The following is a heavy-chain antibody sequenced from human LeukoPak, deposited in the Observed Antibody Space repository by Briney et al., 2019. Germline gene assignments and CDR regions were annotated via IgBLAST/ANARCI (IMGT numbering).Heavy chain of an antibody. J-gene: IGHJ4*02. V-gene: IGHV3-21*01. D-gene: IGHD6-13*01. CDR2: ITSSSSYI. Sequence: GGSLRLSCAASGFTFSTYNMNWVRQAPGKGLEWVSSITSSSSYIYYADSVKGRFTISRDNAKNSLYLQMNSLRAEDTAVYYCAREGIAAAGTGRFDYWGQGTLVTVSS. CDR1: GFTFSTYN. CDR3: AREGIAAAGTGRFDY.